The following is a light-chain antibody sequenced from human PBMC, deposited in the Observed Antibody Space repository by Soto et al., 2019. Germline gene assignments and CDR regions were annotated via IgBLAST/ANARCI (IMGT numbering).Light chain of an antibody. CDR3: SSYAGSHTYEV. V-gene: IGLV1-44*01. J-gene: IGLJ3*02. CDR2: SNN. Sequence: QSVLTQPPSASGTPGQRVTISCSGSSSNIGSNTVNWYQQLPGTAPKLLIYSNNQRPSGVPDRFSGSKSGTSASLAISGLQSEDEADYHCSSYAGSHTYEVFGGGTKLTVL. CDR1: SSNIGSNT.